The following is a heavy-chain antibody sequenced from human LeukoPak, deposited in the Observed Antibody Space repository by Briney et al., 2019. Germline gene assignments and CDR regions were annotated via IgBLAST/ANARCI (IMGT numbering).Heavy chain of an antibody. CDR2: MNPNSGNT. CDR3: ARGQVHGVQGVGFDY. D-gene: IGHD3-10*01. Sequence: ASVKVSCKASGCTFTSYDINWVRQATGQGLEWMGWMNPNSGNTGYAQKFQGRVTITRNTSISTAYMELSSLRSEDTAVYYCARGQVHGVQGVGFDYWGQGTLVTVSS. V-gene: IGHV1-8*03. J-gene: IGHJ4*02. CDR1: GCTFTSYD.